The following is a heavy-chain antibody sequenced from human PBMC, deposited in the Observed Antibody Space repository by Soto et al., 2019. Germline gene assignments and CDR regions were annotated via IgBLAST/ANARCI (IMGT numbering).Heavy chain of an antibody. Sequence: EVQLVESGGGLVQPGGSLRLSCAASGFTFRNYWMSWVRQAPGKGLEWVANIKQDATEKNYVDSVRGRFTISRDNAKNSLDLQMNSLTAEDTAVYYCASVAIRGQGTLVTVSS. D-gene: IGHD5-12*01. CDR2: IKQDATEK. CDR3: ASVAI. V-gene: IGHV3-7*01. CDR1: GFTFRNYW. J-gene: IGHJ4*02.